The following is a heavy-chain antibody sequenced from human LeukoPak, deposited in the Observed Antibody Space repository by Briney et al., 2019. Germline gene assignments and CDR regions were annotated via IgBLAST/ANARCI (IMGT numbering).Heavy chain of an antibody. D-gene: IGHD1-26*01. CDR1: GGSISSSSYY. CDR3: ARLSVIVGAALEYYYYYMDV. V-gene: IGHV4-39*07. J-gene: IGHJ6*03. CDR2: IYYSGST. Sequence: PSDTLSLTCTISGGSISSSSYYWGWIRQPPGKGLEWIGSIYYSGSTYYNPSLKSRVTISVDTSKNQFSLKLTSVTAADTAVYYCARLSVIVGAALEYYYYYMDVWGQGTTVTVSS.